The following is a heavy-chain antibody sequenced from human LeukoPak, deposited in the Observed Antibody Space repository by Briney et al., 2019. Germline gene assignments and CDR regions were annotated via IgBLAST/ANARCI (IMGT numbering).Heavy chain of an antibody. CDR1: GFAFSNYA. CDR2: VSHDGIQT. J-gene: IGHJ4*02. CDR3: ARDGGGGYNQIDL. Sequence: GGSLRLSCAASGFAFSNYAMHWVRQGLVKGLESMAVVSHDGIQTYYADSVKGRFTISRDNSKSTLFLQMNSLRAEDTAVYYCARDGGGGYNQIDLWGQGTLVTVSS. D-gene: IGHD5-24*01. V-gene: IGHV3-30-3*01.